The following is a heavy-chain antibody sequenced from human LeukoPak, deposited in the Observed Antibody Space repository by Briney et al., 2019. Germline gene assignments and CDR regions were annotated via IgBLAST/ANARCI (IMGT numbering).Heavy chain of an antibody. J-gene: IGHJ4*02. CDR1: GFTFSSYS. CDR2: ISSSSSYI. D-gene: IGHD1-26*01. CDR3: ARDRSVEGAEPFDY. V-gene: IGHV3-21*01. Sequence: GGSLRLSCAASGFTFSSYSMNWVRQAPGKGLEWVSSISSSSSYIYYADSVKGRFTISRDNAKNSLYLQMNSLRAEDTAVYYCARDRSVEGAEPFDYWGQGTLVTVSS.